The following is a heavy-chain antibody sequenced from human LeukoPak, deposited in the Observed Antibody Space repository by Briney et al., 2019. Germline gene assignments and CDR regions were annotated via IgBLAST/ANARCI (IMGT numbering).Heavy chain of an antibody. D-gene: IGHD1-26*01. J-gene: IGHJ5*02. CDR3: ARDTTKRGSSGSFGP. CDR2: IYYSGST. V-gene: IGHV4-39*07. Sequence: SETLSLTCTVSGGSISSSSYYWGWIRQPPGKGLEWIGSIYYSGSTYYNPSLKSRVTISVDTSKNQFSLKLSSVTAADTAVYYCARDTTKRGSSGSFGPWGQGTLVTVSS. CDR1: GGSISSSSYY.